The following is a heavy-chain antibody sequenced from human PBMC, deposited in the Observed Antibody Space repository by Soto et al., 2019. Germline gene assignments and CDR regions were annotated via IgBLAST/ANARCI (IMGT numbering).Heavy chain of an antibody. CDR1: GGSISSWY. D-gene: IGHD6-19*01. CDR2: IYYSGST. Sequence: SETLSLTCTVSGGSISSWYWIWIRQPPGKGLEWIGYIYYSGSTNYNPSLKSRVTISVDTSKNQFSLKLSSVTAADTAVYYCGRVTHRPVPYSNGMDVWGQGTTATVSS. V-gene: IGHV4-59*12. CDR3: GRVTHRPVPYSNGMDV. J-gene: IGHJ6*02.